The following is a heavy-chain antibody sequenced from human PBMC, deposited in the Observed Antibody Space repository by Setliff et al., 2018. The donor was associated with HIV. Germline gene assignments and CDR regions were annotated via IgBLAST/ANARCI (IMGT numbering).Heavy chain of an antibody. V-gene: IGHV1-18*01. CDR3: VRGVQSPPHYSYYYMDV. D-gene: IGHD3-3*01. J-gene: IGHJ6*03. Sequence: ASVKVSCKASGYTFTNYGINWVRQAPGQGLEWMGWISGYNGDTNYAQKLQGRVTMTTDTSTNTAYMELGSLRSDDTAVYYCVRGVQSPPHYSYYYMDVWGEGTMVTVSS. CDR2: ISGYNGDT. CDR1: GYTFTNYG.